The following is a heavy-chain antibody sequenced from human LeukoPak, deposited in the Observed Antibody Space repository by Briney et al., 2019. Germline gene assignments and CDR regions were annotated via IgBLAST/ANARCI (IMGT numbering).Heavy chain of an antibody. D-gene: IGHD3-9*01. CDR1: GFTFSTYG. V-gene: IGHV3-23*01. Sequence: GGSLRLSCVASGFTFSTYGMSWVRQAPGKVLEWVSAISGSGGSTYHADSVKGRFTISRDNSKNTLYLQMNSLRAEDTAVYYCAKDGGEYYDILTGYYPRLYYMDVWGKGTTVTISS. CDR3: AKDGGEYYDILTGYYPRLYYMDV. J-gene: IGHJ6*03. CDR2: ISGSGGST.